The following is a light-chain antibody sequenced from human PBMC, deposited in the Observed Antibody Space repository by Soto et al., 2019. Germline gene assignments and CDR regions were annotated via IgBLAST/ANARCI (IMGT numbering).Light chain of an antibody. CDR2: AAY. CDR1: QSISSY. J-gene: IGKJ4*01. V-gene: IGKV1-39*01. CDR3: QQSDSTLT. Sequence: DIQMTQSPSSLSASVGDRVTITCRASQSISSYLNWYQQKPGKAPKLLIYAAYSLQSGVPSRFSGSGSGTDFTLTISSLQPEDFATYYCQQSDSTLTFGGGTKVEIK.